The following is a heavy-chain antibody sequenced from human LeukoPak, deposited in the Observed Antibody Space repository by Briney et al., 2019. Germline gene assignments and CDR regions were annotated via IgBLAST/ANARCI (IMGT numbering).Heavy chain of an antibody. J-gene: IGHJ4*02. CDR2: ISAYNGNT. CDR1: GYTFTSYG. Sequence: ASVKVSCKASGYTFTSYGISWVRQAPGQGLEWMGWISAYNGNTNYAQKLQGRVTMTTDTSTSTAYMELRSLRSDDTAVYYCARYYDILTGPINNDYWGQGTLVTVSS. CDR3: ARYYDILTGPINNDY. D-gene: IGHD3-9*01. V-gene: IGHV1-18*01.